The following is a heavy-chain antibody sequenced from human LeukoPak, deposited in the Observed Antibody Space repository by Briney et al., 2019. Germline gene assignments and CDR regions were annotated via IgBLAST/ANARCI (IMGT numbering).Heavy chain of an antibody. Sequence: ASVKVSCKASGYTFTSYGISWVRQAPGQGLEWMGWISAYNGNTNYAQKLQGRVTMTTDTSTSTAYMELRSLRSEDTAVYYCARVMAATHWFDPWGQGTLVTVSS. V-gene: IGHV1-18*01. CDR1: GYTFTSYG. CDR2: ISAYNGNT. D-gene: IGHD2-15*01. J-gene: IGHJ5*02. CDR3: ARVMAATHWFDP.